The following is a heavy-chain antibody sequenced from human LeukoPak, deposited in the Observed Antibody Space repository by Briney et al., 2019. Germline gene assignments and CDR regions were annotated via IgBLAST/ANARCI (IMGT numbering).Heavy chain of an antibody. Sequence: GASVKVSCKASGYTCTSYDINWVRQATGQGLEWMGWMNPDSGNTGYAQKFQGRVTMTRNTSISTAYMELSSLRSEDTAVYYCARGRSRRDNWFDPWGQGTLVTVSS. V-gene: IGHV1-8*01. D-gene: IGHD6-13*01. CDR3: ARGRSRRDNWFDP. CDR2: MNPDSGNT. CDR1: GYTCTSYD. J-gene: IGHJ5*02.